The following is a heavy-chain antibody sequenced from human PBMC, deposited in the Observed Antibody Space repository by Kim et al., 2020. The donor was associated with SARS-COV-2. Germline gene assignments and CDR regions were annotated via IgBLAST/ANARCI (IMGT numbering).Heavy chain of an antibody. J-gene: IGHJ4*02. CDR3: AKGRVAYYYDSSGGFDY. V-gene: IGHV3-23*03. Sequence: GGSLRLSCAASGFTFSSYAMSWVRQAPGKGLEWVSVIYSGGSSTYYADSVKGRFTISRDNSKNTLYLQMNSLRAEDTAVYYCAKGRVAYYYDSSGGFDYWGQGTLVTVSS. CDR2: IYSGGSST. D-gene: IGHD3-22*01. CDR1: GFTFSSYA.